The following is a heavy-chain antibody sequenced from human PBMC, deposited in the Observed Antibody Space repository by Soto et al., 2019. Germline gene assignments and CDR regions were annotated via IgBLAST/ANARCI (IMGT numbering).Heavy chain of an antibody. V-gene: IGHV1-18*01. Sequence: QVQLVQSGAEVKKPGASVKVSCKASGYTFTCYGMGCVRQAPGQGLEWMGWISAYNGNTNYAQKLQGRITMTTDTSTSTAYMDLRSLISDDSAVYYCARDPGSYALDYWGQGTLVTVSS. J-gene: IGHJ4*02. CDR2: ISAYNGNT. CDR3: ARDPGSYALDY. CDR1: GYTFTCYG. D-gene: IGHD1-26*01.